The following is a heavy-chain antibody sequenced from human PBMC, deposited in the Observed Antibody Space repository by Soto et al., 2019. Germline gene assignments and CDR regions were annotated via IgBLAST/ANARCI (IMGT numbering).Heavy chain of an antibody. D-gene: IGHD2-2*01. Sequence: EVQLVESGGGLVKPGGSLRLSCAASGFTFSTYSMNWVRQAPGKGLEWVSSISSSNSYIYYADSVKGRFTISRDNAKNSLHLQMNRLRAEDTAVYYGAREGEYCRRASCSGDYWGQGTLVTVSS. CDR1: GFTFSTYS. J-gene: IGHJ4*02. CDR3: AREGEYCRRASCSGDY. V-gene: IGHV3-21*01. CDR2: ISSSNSYI.